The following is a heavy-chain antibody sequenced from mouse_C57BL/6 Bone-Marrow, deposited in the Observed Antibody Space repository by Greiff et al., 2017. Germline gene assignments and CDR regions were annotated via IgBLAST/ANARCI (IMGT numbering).Heavy chain of an antibody. J-gene: IGHJ2*01. CDR2: IRLKSDNYAT. V-gene: IGHV6-3*01. Sequence: EVKVEESGGGLVQPGGSMKLSCVASGFTFSNYWMNWVRQSPEKGLEWVAQIRLKSDNYATHYAESVKGRFTISRDDSKSSVYLQMNNLRAEDTGIYYCIYSNYGVDYWGQGTTLTVTS. CDR1: GFTFSNYW. D-gene: IGHD2-5*01. CDR3: IYSNYGVDY.